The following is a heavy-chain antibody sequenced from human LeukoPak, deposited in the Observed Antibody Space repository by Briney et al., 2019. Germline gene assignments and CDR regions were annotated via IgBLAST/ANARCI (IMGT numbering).Heavy chain of an antibody. CDR1: GFTFTRYW. CDR2: INSNGSST. CDR3: ARDNRLADY. D-gene: IGHD1-14*01. J-gene: IGHJ4*02. V-gene: IGHV3-74*01. Sequence: RRSLCLSCAVSGFTFTRYWTRWVRQAPGKGLVWVSRINSNGSSTSYADSVKGRSTISRDNAKNTLYLQMNRLRAEDTAVYYCARDNRLADYWGQGTLVTIPS.